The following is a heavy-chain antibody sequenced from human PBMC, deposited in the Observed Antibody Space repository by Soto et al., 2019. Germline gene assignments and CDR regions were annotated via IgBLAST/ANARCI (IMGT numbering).Heavy chain of an antibody. J-gene: IGHJ4*02. Sequence: PGGSLRVSCAASGFTFSNYAMSWVRQAPGRGLEWVSTISGSGGGTYYVDSVKGRFTISRDNSKNTLYLQMNSLRAEDTALYYCAKDVDYITPYYFDYWGQGTQVTVSS. CDR2: ISGSGGGT. V-gene: IGHV3-23*01. CDR1: GFTFSNYA. CDR3: AKDVDYITPYYFDY. D-gene: IGHD4-4*01.